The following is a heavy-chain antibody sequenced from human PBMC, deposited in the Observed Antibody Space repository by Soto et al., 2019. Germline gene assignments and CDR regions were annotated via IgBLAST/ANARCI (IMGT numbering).Heavy chain of an antibody. D-gene: IGHD1-26*01. Sequence: ASSVKVSCKASGYPFTGYYMRWVRQAPGQGLEWMGWINPNSGGTNYAQKFQGRVTMTRDTSISTAYMELSRLRSDDTAVYYCARERATTDYYYGMHVWGQVTTVTVAS. J-gene: IGHJ6*02. V-gene: IGHV1-2*02. CDR3: ARERATTDYYYGMHV. CDR1: GYPFTGYY. CDR2: INPNSGGT.